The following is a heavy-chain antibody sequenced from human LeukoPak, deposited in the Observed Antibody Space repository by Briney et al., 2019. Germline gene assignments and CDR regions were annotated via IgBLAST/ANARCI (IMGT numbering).Heavy chain of an antibody. J-gene: IGHJ4*02. V-gene: IGHV3-30*18. D-gene: IGHD6-19*01. CDR1: GFTFSSYG. CDR2: ISYDGSNK. CDR3: AKEGRSGWYSGY. Sequence: GGSLRLSCAASGFTFSSYGMHWVRQAPGKGLEWVAVISYDGSNKYYADSVKGRFTISRDNSENTLYLQMNSLRAEDTAVYYCAKEGRSGWYSGYWGQGTLVTVSS.